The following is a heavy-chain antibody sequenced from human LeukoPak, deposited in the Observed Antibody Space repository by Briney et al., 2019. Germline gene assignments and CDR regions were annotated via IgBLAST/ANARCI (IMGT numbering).Heavy chain of an antibody. CDR1: GFSFSSYG. D-gene: IGHD6-13*01. Sequence: GGSLRLSCAASGFSFSSYGMHWVRQAPGKGLQWVTFIRYDGSNTYYADSVKGRFTISRDNSKNTLYLQMNSLRDEDSAVYYCARDLAGYSSSWYEFWGQGTLVTVSS. J-gene: IGHJ4*02. CDR2: IRYDGSNT. V-gene: IGHV3-30*02. CDR3: ARDLAGYSSSWYEF.